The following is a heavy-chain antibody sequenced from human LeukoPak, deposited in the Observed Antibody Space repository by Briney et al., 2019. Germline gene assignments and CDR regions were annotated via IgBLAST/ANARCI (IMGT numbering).Heavy chain of an antibody. CDR3: ARVDEGGHFSYYGMDA. CDR2: IKPKSDDT. D-gene: IGHD3-16*01. CDR1: GCSFNVYY. V-gene: IGHV1-2*02. Sequence: GASVKVSCEASGCSFNVYYIHWVLQAPGQGLEWMGWIKPKSDDTNYGQNFQGRVTMTRDTSISTAYMELSGLRSDDTAVYYCARVDEGGHFSYYGMDAWGQGTTVTVSS. J-gene: IGHJ6*02.